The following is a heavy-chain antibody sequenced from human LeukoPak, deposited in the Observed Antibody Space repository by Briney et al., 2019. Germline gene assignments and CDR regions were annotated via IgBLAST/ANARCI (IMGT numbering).Heavy chain of an antibody. CDR2: ISGSGGST. J-gene: IGHJ3*02. V-gene: IGHV3-23*01. D-gene: IGHD6-6*01. CDR3: AEGGIAARPNPTDAFDI. CDR1: GFTFSSYA. Sequence: GGSLRLSCAASGFTFSSYAMSWVRQAPGKGLEWVSAISGSGGSTYYADSVKGRFTISRDNSKNTLYLQMNSLRAEDTAVYYCAEGGIAARPNPTDAFDIWGQGTMVTVSS.